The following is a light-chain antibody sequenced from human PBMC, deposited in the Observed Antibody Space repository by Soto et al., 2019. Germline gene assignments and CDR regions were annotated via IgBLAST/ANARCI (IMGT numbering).Light chain of an antibody. V-gene: IGKV3-15*01. CDR2: GAS. J-gene: IGKJ2*01. Sequence: VVMTQSPATLSVSPGERATLSCRASQSVSNNLAWYQQRPGQAPRLLIYGASTRATGIPARFSGSGSGTEFTLTISSLQSEDFAVYYCQQFNNWPLDPMYTFGQGTKLEIK. CDR3: QQFNNWPLDPMYT. CDR1: QSVSNN.